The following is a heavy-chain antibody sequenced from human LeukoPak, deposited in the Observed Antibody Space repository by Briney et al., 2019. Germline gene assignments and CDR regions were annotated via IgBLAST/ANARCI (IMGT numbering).Heavy chain of an antibody. Sequence: PSQTLSLTCAVSGGSISSGGYSWSWIRQPPGRGLEWIGYIYHSGSTYYNPSLKSRVTISVDRSKNQFSLKLSSVTAADTAVYYCASDRYGDHTYFDYWGQGTLVTVSS. CDR2: IYHSGST. J-gene: IGHJ4*02. CDR1: GGSISSGGYS. CDR3: ASDRYGDHTYFDY. D-gene: IGHD4-17*01. V-gene: IGHV4-30-2*01.